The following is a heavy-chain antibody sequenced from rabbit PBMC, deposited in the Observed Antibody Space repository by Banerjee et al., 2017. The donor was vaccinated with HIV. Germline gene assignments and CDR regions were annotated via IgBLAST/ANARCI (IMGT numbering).Heavy chain of an antibody. V-gene: IGHV1S45*01. J-gene: IGHJ4*01. CDR1: GIDFSTYG. CDR3: ARDLAGVTGWNFGL. CDR2: INTSSGNT. Sequence: QEQLVESGGGLVTLGGSLKLSCKASGIDFSTYGISWVRQAPGKWLEWIACINTSSGNTVYASWAKGRFTISKTSSTTVTLQMTSLTAADTATYFCARDLAGVTGWNFGLWGPGTLVIV. D-gene: IGHD4-1*01.